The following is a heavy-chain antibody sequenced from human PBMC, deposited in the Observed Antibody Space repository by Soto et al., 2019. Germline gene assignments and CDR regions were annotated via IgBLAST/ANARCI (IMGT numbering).Heavy chain of an antibody. CDR3: ARENRHGIVVVVAADYPLNWFDP. V-gene: IGHV1-18*01. CDR1: GYTFTSYG. CDR2: ISAYNGNT. D-gene: IGHD2-15*01. Sequence: ASVKVSCKASGYTFTSYGISWVRQAPGQGLEWMGWISAYNGNTNYAQKLQGRVTMTTDTSTSTAYMELRSLRSDDTAVYYCARENRHGIVVVVAADYPLNWFDPWGQGTLVTVSS. J-gene: IGHJ5*02.